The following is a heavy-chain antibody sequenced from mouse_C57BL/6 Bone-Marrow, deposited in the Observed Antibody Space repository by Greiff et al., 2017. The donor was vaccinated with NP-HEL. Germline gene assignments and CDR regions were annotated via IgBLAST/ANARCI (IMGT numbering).Heavy chain of an antibody. V-gene: IGHV3-5*01. Sequence: EVKVEESGPGLVKPSQTVFLTCTVTGISITTGNYRWSWIRQFPGNKLEWIGYIYYSGTITYNPSLTSRTTITRDTPKNQVFLEMNSLTAEDTATYYCARERYYGSSPYYFDYWGQGTTLTVSS. CDR1: GISITTGNYR. J-gene: IGHJ2*01. CDR3: ARERYYGSSPYYFDY. D-gene: IGHD1-1*01. CDR2: IYYSGTI.